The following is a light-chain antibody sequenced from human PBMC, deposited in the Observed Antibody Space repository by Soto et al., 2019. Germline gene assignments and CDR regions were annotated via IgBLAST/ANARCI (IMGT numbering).Light chain of an antibody. CDR2: DAS. CDR1: QTISSW. J-gene: IGKJ4*01. Sequence: DIQMTQSPSTLSGSVGDRVTITCRASQTISSWLAWYQQKPGKAPRLLIYDASNLETGVPSRFSGGGSGTDFTFTISNLQPEDIATYYCQQYDNLLAFGGGTKVDIK. CDR3: QQYDNLLA. V-gene: IGKV1-33*01.